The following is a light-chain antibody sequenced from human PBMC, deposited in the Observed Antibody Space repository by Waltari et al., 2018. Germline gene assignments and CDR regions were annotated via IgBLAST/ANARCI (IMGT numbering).Light chain of an antibody. CDR3: QTGGHGTWV. CDR2: VNSDGSH. J-gene: IGLJ3*02. Sequence: QLVLTQSPSASASLGASVKLTCTLSSGHSSNVIAWLQQQPEKGPRYLMKVNSDGSHSTGDEIPDRFSGSSSGAERYLTISSVQPEDEADYYCQTGGHGTWVFGGGTKLTVL. V-gene: IGLV4-69*01. CDR1: SGHSSNV.